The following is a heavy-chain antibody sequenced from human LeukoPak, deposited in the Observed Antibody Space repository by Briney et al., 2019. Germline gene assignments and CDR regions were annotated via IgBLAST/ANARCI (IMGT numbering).Heavy chain of an antibody. V-gene: IGHV4-34*01. D-gene: IGHD2-2*01. CDR3: ARVVLAARAYYYYMDV. Sequence: SETLCLTCAVYGGSFSGYYWSWIRQPPGKGLEWIGEINHSGSTNYNPSLKSRVTISVDTSKNQFSLKLSSVTAADTAVYYCARVVLAARAYYYYMDVWGKGTTVTVSS. J-gene: IGHJ6*03. CDR2: INHSGST. CDR1: GGSFSGYY.